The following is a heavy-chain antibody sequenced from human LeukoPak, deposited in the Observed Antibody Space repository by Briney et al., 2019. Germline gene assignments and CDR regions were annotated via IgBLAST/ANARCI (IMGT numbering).Heavy chain of an antibody. V-gene: IGHV1-2*02. CDR1: GYTFTGYY. CDR3: ARLSSWELGGYYFDY. Sequence: ASVKVSCKASGYTFTGYYMHWVRQAPGQGLEWMGWINPNSGGTYYAQKFQGRVTMTRDTSISTAYMELSRLRSDDTAVYYCARLSSWELGGYYFDYWGQGTLVTVSS. D-gene: IGHD1-26*01. CDR2: INPNSGGT. J-gene: IGHJ4*02.